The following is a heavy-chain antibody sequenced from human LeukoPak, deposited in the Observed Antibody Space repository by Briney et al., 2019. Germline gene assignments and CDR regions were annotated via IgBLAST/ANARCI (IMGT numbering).Heavy chain of an antibody. D-gene: IGHD4-23*01. Sequence: GGSLILSCAASGFTFSNYWMHWVRQAPGKGLVWVSRINSDGSSTTYADSVKGRFTISRDNAKNTLYLQMNSLRAEDTAVYYCTRAYGGDSDWYFDLWGRGTLVTVSS. CDR2: INSDGSST. CDR1: GFTFSNYW. CDR3: TRAYGGDSDWYFDL. V-gene: IGHV3-74*03. J-gene: IGHJ2*01.